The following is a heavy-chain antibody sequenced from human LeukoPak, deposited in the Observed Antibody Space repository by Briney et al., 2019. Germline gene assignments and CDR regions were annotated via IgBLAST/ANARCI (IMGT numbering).Heavy chain of an antibody. CDR2: IIPIFGTA. Sequence: SVKVSCKASGGTFSSYAISWVRQAPGQGLEWMGGIIPIFGTANYAQKFQGRVTITTDGSTSTAYMELSSLRSEDTAVYYCAREGIFEDYYDSSGFDYWGQGTLVTVSS. D-gene: IGHD3-22*01. CDR3: AREGIFEDYYDSSGFDY. CDR1: GGTFSSYA. J-gene: IGHJ4*02. V-gene: IGHV1-69*05.